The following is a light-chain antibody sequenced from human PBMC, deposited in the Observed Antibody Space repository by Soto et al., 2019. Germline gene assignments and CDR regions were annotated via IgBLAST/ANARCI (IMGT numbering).Light chain of an antibody. Sequence: QSALTQPPSASGSPGQSVTISCTGTSSDVGGYNYVSWYQQHPGKAPKLMISEVNKRPSGVPDRFSDSKSGNTASLTVSGLQAEDEADYYCSSYAGGPYVFGTGTKLTVL. J-gene: IGLJ1*01. CDR2: EVN. V-gene: IGLV2-8*01. CDR1: SSDVGGYNY. CDR3: SSYAGGPYV.